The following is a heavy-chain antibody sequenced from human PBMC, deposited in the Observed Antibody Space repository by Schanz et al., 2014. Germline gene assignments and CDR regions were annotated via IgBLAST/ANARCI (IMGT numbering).Heavy chain of an antibody. CDR3: TRGGYSYALSAFDI. CDR2: INGYNGHT. D-gene: IGHD5-18*01. V-gene: IGHV1-18*01. J-gene: IGHJ3*02. Sequence: QVQLVQSGAEMKKPGASVKVSCKASGYTFSSYGITWVRQAPGQGLEWMGWINGYNGHTDYAQKLQGRVTMTTDTSTGTAYMELRSLRSDDTALYYCTRGGYSYALSAFDIWGQGTMVTVSS. CDR1: GYTFSSYG.